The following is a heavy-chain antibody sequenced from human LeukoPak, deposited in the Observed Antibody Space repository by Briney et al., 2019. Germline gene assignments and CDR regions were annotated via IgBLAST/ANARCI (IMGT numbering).Heavy chain of an antibody. J-gene: IGHJ4*02. Sequence: SETLSLTCTVSGGSISNYYWNWIRQPPGKGLEWIGRIYTSGSTNYNPSLKSRVTMSVDTSKNQFSLKLSSVTAADTAVYYCARGSRITMIVVVIRGYFDYWGQGTLVTVSS. V-gene: IGHV4-4*07. CDR3: ARGSRITMIVVVIRGYFDY. CDR2: IYTSGST. CDR1: GGSISNYY. D-gene: IGHD3-22*01.